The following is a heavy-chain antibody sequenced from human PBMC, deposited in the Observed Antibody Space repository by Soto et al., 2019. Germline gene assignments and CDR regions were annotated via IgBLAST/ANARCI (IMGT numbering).Heavy chain of an antibody. CDR2: ISSSGSTI. J-gene: IGHJ6*02. Sequence: GGSLRLSCAASGFTFSSYGMHWVRQAPGKGLEWVSYISSSGSTIYYADSVKGRFTISRDNAKNSLYLQMNSLRAEDTAVYYGARDAASYYVFWSGPQYYYYGMDVWGQGTTVTVSS. CDR3: ARDAASYYVFWSGPQYYYYGMDV. CDR1: GFTFSSYG. D-gene: IGHD3-3*01. V-gene: IGHV3-48*04.